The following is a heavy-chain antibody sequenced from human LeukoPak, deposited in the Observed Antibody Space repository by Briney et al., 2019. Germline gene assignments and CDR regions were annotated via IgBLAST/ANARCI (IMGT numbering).Heavy chain of an antibody. Sequence: ASVKVSCKASRGTFSSYAISWVQQAPGQGLEWLGIINPSGGSTSYAQKFQGRVTMTRDTSTSTVYMELSSLRSEDTAVYYCARGVNVAAPRGWYFDLWGRGTLVTVSS. J-gene: IGHJ2*01. D-gene: IGHD6-13*01. CDR1: RGTFSSYA. CDR2: INPSGGST. V-gene: IGHV1-46*01. CDR3: ARGVNVAAPRGWYFDL.